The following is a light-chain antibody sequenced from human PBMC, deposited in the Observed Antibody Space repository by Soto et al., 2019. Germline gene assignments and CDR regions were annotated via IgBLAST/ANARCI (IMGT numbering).Light chain of an antibody. J-gene: IGKJ4*01. Sequence: DIVMTQSPLSLPVTPGEPASISCRSSQSLLHSNGYDYLDWYLEKPGQSPQLLIYLGSNRASGVPDRFSGSGLGTNFTLKIRIVEAEDVGVYYCMQALQTPGTVGGGPKVEIK. CDR2: LGS. V-gene: IGKV2-28*01. CDR1: QSLLHSNGYDY. CDR3: MQALQTPGT.